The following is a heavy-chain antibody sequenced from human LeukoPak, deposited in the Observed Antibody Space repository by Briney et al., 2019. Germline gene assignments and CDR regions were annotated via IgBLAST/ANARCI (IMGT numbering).Heavy chain of an antibody. V-gene: IGHV4-61*01. CDR2: IYHSGSS. Sequence: PSETLSLTCVVSGGSISSGNAYWSWLRQPPGKGLEWIGYIYHSGSSNYNPSLKSRATISMDTSKNQFSLRLNSLTAADTAVYYCARDRIVRTTTAPFDYWGQGTLVTVSS. CDR1: GGSISSGNAY. CDR3: ARDRIVRTTTAPFDY. D-gene: IGHD4/OR15-4a*01. J-gene: IGHJ4*02.